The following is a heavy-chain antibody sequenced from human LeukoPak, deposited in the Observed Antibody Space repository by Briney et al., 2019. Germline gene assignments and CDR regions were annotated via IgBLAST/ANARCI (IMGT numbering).Heavy chain of an antibody. CDR3: ARDLGYCSSTSCLGYFDY. V-gene: IGHV3-21*01. J-gene: IGHJ4*02. D-gene: IGHD2-2*01. Sequence: GGSLRLSCAASGFTFSSYSMNWVRQAPGKGLEWVSSISSSSSYIYYADSVKGRFTISRDNAKNSLYLQMNSLRAEDTAVYYCARDLGYCSSTSCLGYFDYWGQGTLVTVSS. CDR2: ISSSSSYI. CDR1: GFTFSSYS.